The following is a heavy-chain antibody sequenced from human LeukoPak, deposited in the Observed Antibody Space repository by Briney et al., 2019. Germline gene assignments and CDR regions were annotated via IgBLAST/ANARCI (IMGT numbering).Heavy chain of an antibody. Sequence: PGGSLRLSCAASGFTFSSYWMHWVRQAPGKGLVWVSRINSDGSSTSYADSVKGRFTISRDNAKNTLYLQMNSLRAEDTAVYYCARESEMATIVSSYAFDIRGQGTMVTVSS. D-gene: IGHD5-24*01. CDR2: INSDGSST. CDR3: ARESEMATIVSSYAFDI. V-gene: IGHV3-74*01. J-gene: IGHJ3*02. CDR1: GFTFSSYW.